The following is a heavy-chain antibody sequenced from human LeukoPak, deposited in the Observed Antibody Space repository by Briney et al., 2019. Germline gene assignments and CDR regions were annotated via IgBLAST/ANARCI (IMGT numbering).Heavy chain of an antibody. J-gene: IGHJ4*01. CDR3: TRQFGELLA. V-gene: IGHV3-73*01. CDR2: IRGKTNNYST. CDR1: GFTFSDSV. D-gene: IGHD3-10*01. Sequence: GGSLKLSCAASGFTFSDSVMHWVRQASGKGLQWVGRIRGKTNNYSTAYAASVKGRFTISRDDSKSTAYLQMNSLKTEDTAVYYCTRQFGELLAWGHGTLVTVSS.